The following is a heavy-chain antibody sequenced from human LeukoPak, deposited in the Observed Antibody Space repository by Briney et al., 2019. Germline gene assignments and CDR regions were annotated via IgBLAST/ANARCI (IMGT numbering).Heavy chain of an antibody. V-gene: IGHV4-59*12. Sequence: KPSETPSLTCTVSGGSISSYYWSWIRQPPGKGLEWIGYMYNSGSTNYNPSLKSRVTISVDTSKNQFSLKLSSVTAADTVVYYCARDSMTDSSTFDYWGQGTLVTVSS. CDR1: GGSISSYY. CDR3: ARDSMTDSSTFDY. D-gene: IGHD2/OR15-2a*01. J-gene: IGHJ4*02. CDR2: MYNSGST.